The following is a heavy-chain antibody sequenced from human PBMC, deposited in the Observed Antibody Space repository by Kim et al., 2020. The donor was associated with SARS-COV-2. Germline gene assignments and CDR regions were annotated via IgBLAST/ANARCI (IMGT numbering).Heavy chain of an antibody. CDR2: INHSGST. D-gene: IGHD2-2*02. CDR3: ARGIVVVPAAIYRVRKNGMDV. CDR1: GGSFSGYY. J-gene: IGHJ6*02. Sequence: SETLSLTCAVYGGSFSGYYWSWIHQPPGKGLEWVGEINHSGSTNYNPSLKSRVTISVDTSKNQFSLKLSSVTAADTAVYYCARGIVVVPAAIYRVRKNGMDVWGQGTTVTVSS. V-gene: IGHV4-34*01.